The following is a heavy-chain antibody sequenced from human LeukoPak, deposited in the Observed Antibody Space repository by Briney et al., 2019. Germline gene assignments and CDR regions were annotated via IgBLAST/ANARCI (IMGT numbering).Heavy chain of an antibody. CDR3: AREGQVFWSGYYPDYYYYYMDV. V-gene: IGHV4-61*02. CDR2: IYTSGST. J-gene: IGHJ6*03. D-gene: IGHD3-3*01. CDR1: GGSISSGGYY. Sequence: SQTLSLTCTVSGGSISSGGYYWSWIRQPAGKGLEWIGRIYTSGSTNYNPSLKSRVTISVDTSKNQFSLKLSSVTAADTAVYYCAREGQVFWSGYYPDYYYYYMDVWGKGTTVTVSS.